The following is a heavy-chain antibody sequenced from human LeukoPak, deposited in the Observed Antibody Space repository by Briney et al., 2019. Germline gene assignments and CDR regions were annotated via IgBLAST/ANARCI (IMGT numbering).Heavy chain of an antibody. Sequence: ASVKVSCKASGGTLSSYAISWVRQAPGQGLEWMGGIIPIFGTANYAQKFQGRVTITADESTSTAYMELSSLRSEDTAVYYCARHSPYYYDSSGYSDFDYWGQGTLVTVSS. D-gene: IGHD3-22*01. CDR2: IIPIFGTA. J-gene: IGHJ4*02. V-gene: IGHV1-69*13. CDR3: ARHSPYYYDSSGYSDFDY. CDR1: GGTLSSYA.